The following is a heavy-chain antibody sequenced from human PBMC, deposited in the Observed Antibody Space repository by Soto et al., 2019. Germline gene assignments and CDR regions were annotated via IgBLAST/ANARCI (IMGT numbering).Heavy chain of an antibody. D-gene: IGHD3-9*01. CDR2: INPNSGGT. CDR1: GYTFTGYY. CDR3: ARDSDFALFLKPYWYFDL. Sequence: QVQLVQSGAEVKKPGASVKVSCKASGYTFTGYYMHWVRQAPGQGLEWMGWINPNSGGTNYAQKFQGRVTMTRDTSISTAYMVLSRLRSDDTAVYYCARDSDFALFLKPYWYFDLWGRGTLVTVSS. J-gene: IGHJ2*01. V-gene: IGHV1-2*02.